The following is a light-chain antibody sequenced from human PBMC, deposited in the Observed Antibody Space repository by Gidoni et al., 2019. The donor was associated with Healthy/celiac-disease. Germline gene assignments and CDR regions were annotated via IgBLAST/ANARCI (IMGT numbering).Light chain of an antibody. V-gene: IGLV2-14*01. CDR1: SSDVGGYND. J-gene: IGLJ2*01. Sequence: QSALTQPASVSGSPGQSITISCTGTSSDVGGYNDVSWYQQHPGKAPKLMIYEVSNRPSGVPDRFSGSKSGNTASLTISGLQAEDEADYYCSSYTSSSTPVFGGGTKLTVL. CDR3: SSYTSSSTPV. CDR2: EVS.